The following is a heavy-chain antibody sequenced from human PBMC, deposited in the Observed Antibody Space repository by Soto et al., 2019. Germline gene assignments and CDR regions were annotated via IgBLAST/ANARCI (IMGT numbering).Heavy chain of an antibody. CDR3: ASLSYYGSGSYYNVHDAFDI. D-gene: IGHD3-10*01. CDR2: ISGSGGST. CDR1: GFTFSSYS. V-gene: IGHV3-23*01. Sequence: GGSLRLSCAASGFTFSSYSMNWVRQAPGKGLEWVSAISGSGGSTYYADSVKGRFTISRDNSKNTLYLQMNSLRAEDTAVYYCASLSYYGSGSYYNVHDAFDIWGQGTMVTVSS. J-gene: IGHJ3*02.